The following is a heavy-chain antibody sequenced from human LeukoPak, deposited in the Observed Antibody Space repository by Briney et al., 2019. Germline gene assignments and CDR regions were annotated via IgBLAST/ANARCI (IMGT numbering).Heavy chain of an antibody. D-gene: IGHD2-15*01. V-gene: IGHV3-30*04. CDR2: ISYDGSNK. CDR3: ASDRDIVVVVADPATFDY. J-gene: IGHJ4*02. CDR1: GFTFSSYA. Sequence: GRSLRLSCAASGFTFSSYAVHWVRQAPGKGLEWVAVISYDGSNKYYADSVKGRFTISRDNSKNTLYLQMTSLRAEDMAVYYCASDRDIVVVVADPATFDYWGQGTLVTVSS.